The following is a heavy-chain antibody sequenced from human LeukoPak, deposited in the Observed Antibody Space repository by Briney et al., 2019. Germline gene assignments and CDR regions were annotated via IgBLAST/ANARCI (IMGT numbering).Heavy chain of an antibody. CDR1: GGSISIYY. CDR3: ARAGYDILTGYLGFDY. Sequence: SETLSLTCTVSGGSISIYYWSWIRQPPGKGLEWIGYIYYSGSTNYNPSLKSRVTISVDTSKNQFSLKLSSVTAADTAVYYCARAGYDILTGYLGFDYWGQGTLVTVSS. D-gene: IGHD3-9*01. V-gene: IGHV4-59*01. CDR2: IYYSGST. J-gene: IGHJ4*02.